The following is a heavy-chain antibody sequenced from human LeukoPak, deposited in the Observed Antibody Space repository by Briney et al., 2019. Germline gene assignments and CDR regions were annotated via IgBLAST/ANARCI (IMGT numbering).Heavy chain of an antibody. D-gene: IGHD6-13*01. Sequence: GGSLRLSCAASGFTFSSDSMNWVRQAPGKGLQWVSSISSSSSDIYYADSVKGRFTISRDNAKNSLYLQMNSLRAEDTAIYYCAKVWDSSSWYVPLFDYWGQGTLVTVSS. CDR2: ISSSSSDI. CDR3: AKVWDSSSWYVPLFDY. CDR1: GFTFSSDS. J-gene: IGHJ4*02. V-gene: IGHV3-21*04.